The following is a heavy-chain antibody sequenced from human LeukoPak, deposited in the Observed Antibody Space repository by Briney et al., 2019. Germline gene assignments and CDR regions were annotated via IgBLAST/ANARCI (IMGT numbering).Heavy chain of an antibody. Sequence: PSETLSLTCTVSGDSISSYQWNWVRQPLGKGLEWIGYIYYSGSTNYNPSLKSRVTISVDTSKNQFSLTLTSVTAADTAIYYCARRFDSWGQGALVTVSS. V-gene: IGHV4-59*08. CDR1: GDSISSYQ. J-gene: IGHJ4*02. CDR3: ARRFDS. CDR2: IYYSGST.